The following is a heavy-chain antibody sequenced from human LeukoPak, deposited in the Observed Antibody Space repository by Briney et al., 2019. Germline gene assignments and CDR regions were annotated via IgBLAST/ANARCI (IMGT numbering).Heavy chain of an antibody. CDR1: GGSFSGYY. Sequence: SETLSLTCAVYGGSFSGYYWSWIRQPPAKGLEWIGEINHSGSTNYNPSLKSRVTISVDASKNQFSLKLSSVTAADTAVYYCARGARGYGSGKCYFDYWGQGTLVTVSS. CDR2: INHSGST. D-gene: IGHD3-10*01. CDR3: ARGARGYGSGKCYFDY. V-gene: IGHV4-34*01. J-gene: IGHJ4*02.